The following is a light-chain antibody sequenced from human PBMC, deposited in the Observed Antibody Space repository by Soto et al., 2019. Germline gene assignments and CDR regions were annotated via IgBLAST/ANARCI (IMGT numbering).Light chain of an antibody. CDR2: GNS. J-gene: IGLJ1*01. Sequence: QSVLTQPPSVSGAPGQRVTISCTGSSSNIGAGYDVHWYQQLPGTAPKLLIYGNSNRPSGVPDRFSGSKSGTSASLAITGLQAEDEADYYCQSYDNSLSGSYVFGSGNKLTVL. V-gene: IGLV1-40*01. CDR3: QSYDNSLSGSYV. CDR1: SSNIGAGYD.